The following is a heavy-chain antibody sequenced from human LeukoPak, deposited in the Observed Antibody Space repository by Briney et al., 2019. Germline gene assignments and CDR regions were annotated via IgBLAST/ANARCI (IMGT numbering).Heavy chain of an antibody. CDR1: GFTFTSYA. J-gene: IGHJ4*02. D-gene: IGHD7-27*01. Sequence: GGSLRLSCAAPGFTFTSYAMSWVRQAPGKGLEWVSVIYSGGSTYYADSVKGRFTISRDNSKNTLYLQMNSLRAEDTAVYYCARGLTGEGYFDYWGQGTLVTVSS. CDR3: ARGLTGEGYFDY. CDR2: IYSGGST. V-gene: IGHV3-66*01.